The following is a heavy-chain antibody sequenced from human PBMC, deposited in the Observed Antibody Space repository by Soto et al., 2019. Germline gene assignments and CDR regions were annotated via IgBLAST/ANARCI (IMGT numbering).Heavy chain of an antibody. D-gene: IGHD3-3*01. CDR3: ATRRYDFLSGYYLYDY. CDR1: GYDISQLY. Sequence: ASVKVSCKVSGYDISQLYMHWLRQAPGTGLEWMGGFDAETGEKTYAQMLKGRVAMTEDTSTQIAYMELTSLRSEDTAVYYCATRRYDFLSGYYLYDYWGQGTQVTVSS. V-gene: IGHV1-24*01. J-gene: IGHJ4*02. CDR2: FDAETGEK.